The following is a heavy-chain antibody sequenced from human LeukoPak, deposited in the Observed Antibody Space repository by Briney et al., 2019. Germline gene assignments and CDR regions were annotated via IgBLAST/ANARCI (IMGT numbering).Heavy chain of an antibody. CDR2: ISNDESTI. CDR3: ARDVGT. Sequence: TGGSLRLSCVASGFTFSSYWMTWVRQAPGKGPVWVSLISNDESTIIYADSVKGRFTISRDNAKNTLYLQMSSLRAEDTAVYYCARDVGTWGQGTLVTVSS. J-gene: IGHJ5*02. V-gene: IGHV3-74*01. CDR1: GFTFSSYW. D-gene: IGHD7-27*01.